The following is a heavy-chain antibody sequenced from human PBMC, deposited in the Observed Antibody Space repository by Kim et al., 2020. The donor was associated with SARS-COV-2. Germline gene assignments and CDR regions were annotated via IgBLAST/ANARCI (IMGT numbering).Heavy chain of an antibody. D-gene: IGHD3-16*02. V-gene: IGHV1-46*01. J-gene: IGHJ4*02. Sequence: FQGRVTMTRDTSTSTVYMELSSLRSEDTAVYYCARDTYYDYVWGSYRFDYWGQGTLVTVSS. CDR3: ARDTYYDYVWGSYRFDY.